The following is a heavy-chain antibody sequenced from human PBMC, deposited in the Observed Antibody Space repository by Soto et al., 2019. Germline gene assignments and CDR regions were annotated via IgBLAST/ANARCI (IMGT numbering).Heavy chain of an antibody. Sequence: SETLSLSCTVSGGSISSSSYYWGWIRQPPGKGLEWIGSIYYSGSTYYNPSLKSRVTISVDTSKNQFSLKLSSVTAADTAVYYCAYYYDSSGYWGNAFDIWGQGTMVTVSS. CDR1: GGSISSSSYY. D-gene: IGHD3-22*01. V-gene: IGHV4-39*01. CDR3: AYYYDSSGYWGNAFDI. J-gene: IGHJ3*02. CDR2: IYYSGST.